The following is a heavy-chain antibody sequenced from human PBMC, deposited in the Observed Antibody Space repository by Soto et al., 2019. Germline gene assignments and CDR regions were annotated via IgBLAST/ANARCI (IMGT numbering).Heavy chain of an antibody. CDR1: GYTFTSYG. Sequence: GESLKISCKASGYTFTSYGISWVRQAPGQGLEWMGWISAYNGNTNYAQKLQGRVTMTTDTSTSTAYMELRSLRSDDTAVYYCASSLSYGYYYYGMDVWGQGTTVTVSS. J-gene: IGHJ6*02. CDR2: ISAYNGNT. D-gene: IGHD5-18*01. CDR3: ASSLSYGYYYYGMDV. V-gene: IGHV1-18*01.